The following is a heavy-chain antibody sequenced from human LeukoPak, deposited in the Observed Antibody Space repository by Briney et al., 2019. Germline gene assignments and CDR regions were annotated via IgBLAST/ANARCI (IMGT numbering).Heavy chain of an antibody. CDR1: GFTFSSYA. CDR2: ISSSSSSI. CDR3: ARGRDGWYLDY. D-gene: IGHD2-15*01. J-gene: IGHJ4*02. Sequence: SGGSLRLSCAASGFTFSSYAMSWVRQAPGKGLEWVSYISSSSSSIYYADSVKGRFTISRDNAKNSLYLQMNSLRAEDTAVYYCARGRDGWYLDYWGQGTLVSVSS. V-gene: IGHV3-48*01.